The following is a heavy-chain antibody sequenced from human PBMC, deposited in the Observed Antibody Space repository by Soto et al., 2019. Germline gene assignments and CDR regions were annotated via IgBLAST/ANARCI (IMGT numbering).Heavy chain of an antibody. Sequence: QVQLVQSGTEVKMPGASVKVSCKASGYTFTSDGFSWVRQAPGQGLEWMGWISAYNGVTNYAQNFQDRLSMTTDTSTSTVYMELRSLRSDDTAVYYCARTYSSAFYFYGLDVWGHGTSVTVSS. D-gene: IGHD6-19*01. CDR1: GYTFTSDG. CDR3: ARTYSSAFYFYGLDV. CDR2: ISAYNGVT. J-gene: IGHJ6*02. V-gene: IGHV1-18*01.